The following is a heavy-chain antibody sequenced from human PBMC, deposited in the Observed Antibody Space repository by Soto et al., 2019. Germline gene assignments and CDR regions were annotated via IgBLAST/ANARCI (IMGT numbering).Heavy chain of an antibody. V-gene: IGHV1-69*01. J-gene: IGHJ6*02. Sequence: QVQLVQSGAEVKKPGSSVKVSCKASGGTFSSYAISCVRQAPGQGLEWMGGIIPIFGTANYAQKFQGRVTITADESTSTAYMELSSLRSEDTAVYYCASLYCSSTSCSPDPYYYYGMDVWGQGTTVTVSS. D-gene: IGHD2-2*01. CDR3: ASLYCSSTSCSPDPYYYYGMDV. CDR1: GGTFSSYA. CDR2: IIPIFGTA.